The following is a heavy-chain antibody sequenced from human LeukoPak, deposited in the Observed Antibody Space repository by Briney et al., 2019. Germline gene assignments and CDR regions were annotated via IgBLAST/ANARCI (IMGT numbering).Heavy chain of an antibody. CDR1: GYNFTNYW. CDR3: ARGGSHFEY. V-gene: IGHV5-51*01. CDR2: IYPGDSDV. Sequence: GESLKITCKGSGYNFTNYWIGWVRQMPGKGLEWMGIIYPGDSDVRYSPSFQGQVTISADKSINTAYLQRSSLKASDTAIYYCARGGSHFEYWGQGTLVTVSS. D-gene: IGHD3-16*01. J-gene: IGHJ4*02.